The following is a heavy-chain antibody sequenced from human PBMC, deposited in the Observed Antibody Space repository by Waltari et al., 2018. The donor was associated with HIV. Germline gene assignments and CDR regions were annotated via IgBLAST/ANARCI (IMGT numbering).Heavy chain of an antibody. CDR3: ARASHYIEFSTFDGDYYFDL. J-gene: IGHJ4*02. V-gene: IGHV3-74*01. CDR2: INSDGSTR. CDR1: GFSVRNHW. D-gene: IGHD3-9*01. Sequence: VQLVASGGGSIKTGGSLRLSCAGSGFSVRNHWLDWFRQGPGKGLVWVARINSDGSTRNYADAVKGRFVISRDNSRNTVYLQLNSVKVEDTAVYFCARASHYIEFSTFDGDYYFDLWGRGTRVAVSS.